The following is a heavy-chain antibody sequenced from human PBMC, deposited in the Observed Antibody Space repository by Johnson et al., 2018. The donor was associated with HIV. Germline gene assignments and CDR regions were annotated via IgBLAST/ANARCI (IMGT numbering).Heavy chain of an antibody. Sequence: QMLLVESGGALVKPGGSLRLSCAASGFKFDDNYMAWIRQSPGNGLEWVSYISSSGGTTHNADSVKGRFAISRNNADNSLYLQMNSLRVEDTALYFWATVWRNEGRHSFDVWGLGTMVTVSS. J-gene: IGHJ3*01. CDR3: ATVWRNEGRHSFDV. V-gene: IGHV3-11*04. D-gene: IGHD1-1*01. CDR1: GFKFDDNY. CDR2: ISSSGGTT.